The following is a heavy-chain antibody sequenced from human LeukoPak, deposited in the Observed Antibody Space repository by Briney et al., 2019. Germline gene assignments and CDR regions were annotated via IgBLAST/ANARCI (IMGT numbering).Heavy chain of an antibody. J-gene: IGHJ4*02. Sequence: GGFLRLSCAASGFTFSNYAMSRVRQAPGKGLEWVSAITGSGGNTYYADSVKGRFTISRDNSKNTVFLQMNSLRAEDTAVYYCAKWGDYDVLTGYYVSDYWGQGTLVTVSS. CDR3: AKWGDYDVLTGYYVSDY. D-gene: IGHD3-9*01. CDR1: GFTFSNYA. CDR2: ITGSGGNT. V-gene: IGHV3-23*01.